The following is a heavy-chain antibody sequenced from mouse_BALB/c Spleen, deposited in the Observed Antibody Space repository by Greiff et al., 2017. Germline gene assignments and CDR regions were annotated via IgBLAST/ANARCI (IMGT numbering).Heavy chain of an antibody. V-gene: IGHV1-7*01. D-gene: IGHD2-2*01. J-gene: IGHJ2*01. CDR2: INPSTGYT. CDR1: GYTFTSYW. CDR3: ARFPYGYGDY. Sequence: QVQLQQSGAELAKPGASVKMSCKASGYTFTSYWMHWVKQRPGQGLEWIGYINPSTGYTEYNQKFKDKATLTADKSSSTAYMQLSSLTSEDSAVYYCARFPYGYGDYWGQGTTLTVSS.